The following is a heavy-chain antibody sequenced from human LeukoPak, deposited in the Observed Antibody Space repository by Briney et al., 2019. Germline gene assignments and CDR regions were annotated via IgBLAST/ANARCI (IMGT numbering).Heavy chain of an antibody. J-gene: IGHJ5*02. V-gene: IGHV4-59*01. CDR3: ARKGGSEAGANLFDP. CDR2: IYYSGST. D-gene: IGHD3-16*01. CDR1: GGSISSYY. Sequence: PSETLSLTCTVSGGSISSYYWSWIRQPPGKGPEWIGYIYYSGSTNYNPSLKSRVTISVDTSKNQFSLKLSSVTAADTAVYYCARKGGSEAGANLFDPRGQGTLGNGSS.